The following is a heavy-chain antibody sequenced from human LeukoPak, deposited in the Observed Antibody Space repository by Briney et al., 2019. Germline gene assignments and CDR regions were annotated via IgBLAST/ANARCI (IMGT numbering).Heavy chain of an antibody. Sequence: SETLSLTCAVSGYSISSGYYWGWIRQPPGKGLEWIGSIYHSGSTYYNPSLKSRVTISVDTSKNQFSLKLSSVTAADTAVYYCARARDSLDYWGQGTLVTVPS. J-gene: IGHJ4*02. CDR1: GYSISSGYY. V-gene: IGHV4-38-2*01. D-gene: IGHD2-21*01. CDR3: ARARDSLDY. CDR2: IYHSGST.